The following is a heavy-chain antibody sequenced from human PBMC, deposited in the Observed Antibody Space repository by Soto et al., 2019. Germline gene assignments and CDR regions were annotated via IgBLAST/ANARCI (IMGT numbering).Heavy chain of an antibody. J-gene: IGHJ4*02. CDR1: GFTFSSYA. Sequence: GGSLRLSCAASGFTFSSYAMSWVRQAQGKGLEWVSAISGSGGSTYYADSVKGRFTISRDNSKNTLYLQMNSLRAEDTAVYYCAKAPDYGDFVVNLHFDYWGQGTLVTSPQ. D-gene: IGHD4-17*01. CDR3: AKAPDYGDFVVNLHFDY. V-gene: IGHV3-23*01. CDR2: ISGSGGST.